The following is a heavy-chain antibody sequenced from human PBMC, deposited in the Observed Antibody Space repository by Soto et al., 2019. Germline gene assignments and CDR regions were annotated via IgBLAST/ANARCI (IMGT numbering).Heavy chain of an antibody. V-gene: IGHV3-23*01. CDR3: AKDQQYYDYGWGSYGAVDY. CDR2: ISGSGGST. CDR1: GFTFSSYA. D-gene: IGHD3-16*01. Sequence: EVQLLESGGGLVQPGGSLRLSCAASGFTFSSYAMSWVRQAPGKGLEWVSAISGSGGSTYYADSVKGRFTISRDNSKNTLYLQMNSLRAEDTAVYYCAKDQQYYDYGWGSYGAVDYWGQGTLVTVSS. J-gene: IGHJ4*02.